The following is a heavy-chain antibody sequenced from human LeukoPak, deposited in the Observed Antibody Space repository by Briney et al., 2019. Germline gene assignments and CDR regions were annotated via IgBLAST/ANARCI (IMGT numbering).Heavy chain of an antibody. J-gene: IGHJ4*02. CDR1: GFPFRSYA. D-gene: IGHD3-22*01. CDR3: AKDSEYYDSSGYYFY. CDR2: ITDDEDT. Sequence: GGSLRLSCVASGFPFRSYAMTWVRQTPGKGLESVSVITDDEDTYYADSVKGRFTISRDNSQNTVFLQMNSLRVEDTALYYCAKDSEYYDSSGYYFYWGQGTLVTVSS. V-gene: IGHV3-23*01.